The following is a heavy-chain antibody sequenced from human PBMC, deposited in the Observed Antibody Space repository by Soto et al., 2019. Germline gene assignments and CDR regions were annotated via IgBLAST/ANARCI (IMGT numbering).Heavy chain of an antibody. CDR1: GGSISSSNW. CDR3: ARNGIAAADYYGMDV. V-gene: IGHV4-4*02. J-gene: IGHJ6*02. CDR2: IYHSGST. Sequence: SETLSLTCAVSGGSISSSNWWSWVRQPPGKGLEWIGEIYHSGSTNYNPSLKSRVTISVDKSKNQFSLKLSSVTAADTAVYYCARNGIAAADYYGMDVWVQGTTVTVSS. D-gene: IGHD6-13*01.